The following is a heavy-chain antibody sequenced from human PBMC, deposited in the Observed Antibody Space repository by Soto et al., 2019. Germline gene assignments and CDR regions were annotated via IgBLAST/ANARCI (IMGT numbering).Heavy chain of an antibody. J-gene: IGHJ4*02. Sequence: GGSLRLSCAASGFTFSSYWMHWVRQAPGKGLVWVSRINSDGSSTSYADSVKGRFTISRDNAKNTLYLQMNSLRAEDTAVYYCARGERGRAFVAGTVFWGQGTLVTVSS. D-gene: IGHD6-19*01. CDR1: GFTFSSYW. CDR3: ARGERGRAFVAGTVF. CDR2: INSDGSST. V-gene: IGHV3-74*01.